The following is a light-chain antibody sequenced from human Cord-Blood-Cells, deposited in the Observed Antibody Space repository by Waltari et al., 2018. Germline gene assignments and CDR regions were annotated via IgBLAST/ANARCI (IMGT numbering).Light chain of an antibody. CDR3: QSYDSSLSGRV. CDR2: GNS. J-gene: IGLJ2*01. CDR1: SSKIGAGYD. V-gene: IGLV1-40*01. Sequence: QSVLTQPPSVSGAPGQRVTISCTGSSSKIGAGYDVHWYQQLPGTAPKLLIYGNSNRPSVVPDLFSGSKSGSSASLAITGLQAEDEADYYCQSYDSSLSGRVFGGGTRLTVL.